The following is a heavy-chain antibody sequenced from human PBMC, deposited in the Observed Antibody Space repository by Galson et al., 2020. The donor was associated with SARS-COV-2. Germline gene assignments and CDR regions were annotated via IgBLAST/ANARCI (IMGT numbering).Heavy chain of an antibody. Sequence: SGPTLVKPTQTLTLTCTFSGFSLSTSGMCVSWIRQPPGKALEWLARIDWDGDKHYNTSLKTRFTISKDTSKNQVVLTMTNMDPVDTATYYCARTWMTGTTSRTFDYWGQGTLVTVSS. D-gene: IGHD1-1*01. V-gene: IGHV2-70*11. CDR2: IDWDGDK. CDR3: ARTWMTGTTSRTFDY. J-gene: IGHJ4*02. CDR1: GFSLSTSGMC.